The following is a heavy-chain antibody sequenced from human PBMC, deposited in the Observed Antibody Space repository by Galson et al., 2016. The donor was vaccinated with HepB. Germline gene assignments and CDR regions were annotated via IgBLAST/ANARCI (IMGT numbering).Heavy chain of an antibody. J-gene: IGHJ6*04. Sequence: QSGAEVKKPGESLKISCKASGYIFINYWIGWVRQMPGKGLEWMGNIYPGDSDTRYSPSFQGQVTISADKSISTAYLQWSSLKASDTAMYYCARQSYYHYTMDVWGKGTTVTVSS. CDR3: ARQSYYHYTMDV. V-gene: IGHV5-51*01. CDR2: IYPGDSDT. CDR1: GYIFINYW.